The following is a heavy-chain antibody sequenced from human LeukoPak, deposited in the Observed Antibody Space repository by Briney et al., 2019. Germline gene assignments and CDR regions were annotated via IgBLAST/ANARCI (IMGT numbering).Heavy chain of an antibody. V-gene: IGHV4-59*01. CDR3: ARSGPGDSSGYYSH. J-gene: IGHJ4*02. CDR1: GGSISSYY. Sequence: SETLSLTCTVSGGSISSYYWSWIRQPPGKGLEWIGYIYYSGSTNYNLSLKSRVTISVDTSKNQFSLKLSSVTAADTAVYYCARSGPGDSSGYYSHWGQGTLVTVSS. D-gene: IGHD3-22*01. CDR2: IYYSGST.